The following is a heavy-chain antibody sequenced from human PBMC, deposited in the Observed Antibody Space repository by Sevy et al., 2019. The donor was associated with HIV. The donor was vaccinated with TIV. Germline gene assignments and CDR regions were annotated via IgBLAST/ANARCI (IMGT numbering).Heavy chain of an antibody. J-gene: IGHJ4*02. CDR2: IYYSGST. D-gene: IGHD6-19*01. CDR3: ARDRRGTVAGPFDS. Sequence: SETLSLICTGSGGSISSNTYYWGWIRQPPGKGLEWIGSIYYSGSTYYNPSLKSRVTISVDTSKNQFSLRLSSVTAADTAVYYCARDRRGTVAGPFDSWGQGTVVTVSS. CDR1: GGSISSNTYY. V-gene: IGHV4-39*02.